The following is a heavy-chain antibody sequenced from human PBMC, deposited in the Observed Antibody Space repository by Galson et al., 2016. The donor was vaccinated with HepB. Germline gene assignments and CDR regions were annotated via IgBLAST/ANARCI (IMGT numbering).Heavy chain of an antibody. CDR2: TYHRSKWYN. Sequence: CAISGDSVSSNSAAWNWIRQSPSRGLEWLGRTYHRSKWYNDYAVSVKSRITINPDTSKNQFSLQLNSVTPEDTAVYYCAREARILEWLLPVFDYWGQGTLVTVSS. CDR1: GDSVSSNSAA. D-gene: IGHD3-3*01. V-gene: IGHV6-1*01. J-gene: IGHJ4*02. CDR3: AREARILEWLLPVFDY.